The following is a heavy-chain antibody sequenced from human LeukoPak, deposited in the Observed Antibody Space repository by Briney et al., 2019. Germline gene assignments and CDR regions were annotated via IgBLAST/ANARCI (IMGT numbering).Heavy chain of an antibody. V-gene: IGHV4-4*07. J-gene: IGHJ3*02. CDR2: IYTSGST. D-gene: IGHD2-15*01. CDR3: ARDLRDCSGGSCYSLDAFDI. Sequence: PSETLSLTCTVSGGSISSYYWSWIRQPAGKGLEWIGRIYTSGSTNYNPSLKSRVTMSVDTSKNQFSLKLSSVTAADTAVYYCARDLRDCSGGSCYSLDAFDIWGQGTMVTVSS. CDR1: GGSISSYY.